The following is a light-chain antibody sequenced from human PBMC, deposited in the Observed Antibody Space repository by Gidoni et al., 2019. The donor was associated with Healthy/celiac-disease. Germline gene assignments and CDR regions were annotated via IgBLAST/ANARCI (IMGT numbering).Light chain of an antibody. CDR2: AAS. J-gene: IGKJ5*01. CDR1: QGISSY. V-gene: IGKV1-8*01. Sequence: AIRMTQSPSSFSASTGDRVTSTCRASQGISSYLAWYQQKPGKAPKLLIYAASTLQSGVPSRLSGSGSGTDFTLTISCLQSEDFATYYCQQYYSYPPITFGQGTRLEIK. CDR3: QQYYSYPPIT.